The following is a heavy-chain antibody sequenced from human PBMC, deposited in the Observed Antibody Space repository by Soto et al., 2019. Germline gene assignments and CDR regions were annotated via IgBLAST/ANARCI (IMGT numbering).Heavy chain of an antibody. Sequence: GASVKVSCKASGYTFTGYYMHWVRQAPGQELEWMGWINPNSGGTNYAQKFQGWVTMTRDTSISTAYMELSRLRSDDTAVYYCAREIDYGDYVLDYWGQGTLVTVSS. V-gene: IGHV1-2*04. CDR1: GYTFTGYY. J-gene: IGHJ4*02. CDR3: AREIDYGDYVLDY. CDR2: INPNSGGT. D-gene: IGHD4-17*01.